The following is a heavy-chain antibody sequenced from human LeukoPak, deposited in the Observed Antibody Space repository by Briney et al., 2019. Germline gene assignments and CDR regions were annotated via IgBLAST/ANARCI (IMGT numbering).Heavy chain of an antibody. Sequence: GGSLRLSCAASGFTFSSYAIHWVRQAPGKGLEWVAVISYDGSNKYYADSVKGRFTISRDNSKNTLYLQMNSLRAEDTAVYYCASSFSDDFWSGHFWGQGTLVTVSS. CDR3: ASSFSDDFWSGHF. J-gene: IGHJ4*02. V-gene: IGHV3-30*04. D-gene: IGHD3-3*01. CDR2: ISYDGSNK. CDR1: GFTFSSYA.